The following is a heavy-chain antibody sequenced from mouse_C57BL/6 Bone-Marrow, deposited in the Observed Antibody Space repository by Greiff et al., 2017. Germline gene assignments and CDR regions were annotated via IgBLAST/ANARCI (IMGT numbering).Heavy chain of an antibody. CDR2: IYPSDSET. J-gene: IGHJ2*01. CDR3: ARQHRLRGGYFDY. Sequence: QVQLQQPGAELVRPGSSVKLSCKASGYTFTSYWMDLVKQRPGQGLEWIGNIYPSDSETPYNQQFKDKATLPVDKSSSTAYMQLSSPTSEDSAVYYCARQHRLRGGYFDYWGQGTTLTVSS. CDR1: GYTFTSYW. V-gene: IGHV1-61*01. D-gene: IGHD3-2*02.